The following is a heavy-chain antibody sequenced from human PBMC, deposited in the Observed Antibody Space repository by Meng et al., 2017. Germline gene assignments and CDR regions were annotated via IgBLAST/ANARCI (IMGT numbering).Heavy chain of an antibody. CDR3: TTDGVGATTPH. CDR2: IKSKTDGGTT. J-gene: IGHJ4*02. V-gene: IGHV3-15*01. Sequence: GESLKISCAASGFTFSNAWMSWVRQAPGKGLEWVGRIKSKTDGGTTDYAAPVKGRFTISRDDSKNTLYLQMNSLKTEDTAVYYCTTDGVGATTPHWGQGTLVTVSS. CDR1: GFTFSNAW. D-gene: IGHD1-26*01.